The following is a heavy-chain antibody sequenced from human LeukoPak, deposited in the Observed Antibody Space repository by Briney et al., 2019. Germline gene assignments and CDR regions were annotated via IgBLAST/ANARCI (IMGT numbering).Heavy chain of an antibody. CDR1: GYMLHELS. D-gene: IGHD1-1*01. V-gene: IGHV1-24*01. Sequence: ASVKVSCKVSGYMLHELSMHWVRQAPGKGLEWMGGFDPVDGETIYAQKFQGRVTMTEDTSTDTAYMQLTSLRSEDTAVYYCATNNSHGLINYYYYGVDVWGQGTAVTVFS. CDR2: FDPVDGET. J-gene: IGHJ6*02. CDR3: ATNNSHGLINYYYYGVDV.